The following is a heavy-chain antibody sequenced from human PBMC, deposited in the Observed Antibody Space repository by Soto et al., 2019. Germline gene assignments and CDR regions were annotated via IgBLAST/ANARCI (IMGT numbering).Heavy chain of an antibody. Sequence: ASVKVSCKASGYTFTSYAMHWVRQAPGQRLEWMGWINAGNGNTKYSQKFQGRVTITRDTSASTAYMELSSLRSEDTAVYYCARLYSGYDYGSLGYWGQGTLVTSPQ. CDR2: INAGNGNT. CDR3: ARLYSGYDYGSLGY. V-gene: IGHV1-3*01. J-gene: IGHJ4*02. D-gene: IGHD5-12*01. CDR1: GYTFTSYA.